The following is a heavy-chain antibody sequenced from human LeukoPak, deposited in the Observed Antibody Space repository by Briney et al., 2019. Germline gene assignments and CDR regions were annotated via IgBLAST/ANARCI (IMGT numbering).Heavy chain of an antibody. CDR2: ISSSSSYI. Sequence: GGSLRLSCAASGFTFSSYSMNWVRQAPGKGLEWVSSISSSSSYIYYADSVKGRFTISRDNAKNSLYLQMNSLRAEDTAVYYCARESNYDFWTEATGSDAFDIWGQGTMVTVSS. J-gene: IGHJ3*02. D-gene: IGHD3-3*01. CDR1: GFTFSSYS. CDR3: ARESNYDFWTEATGSDAFDI. V-gene: IGHV3-21*01.